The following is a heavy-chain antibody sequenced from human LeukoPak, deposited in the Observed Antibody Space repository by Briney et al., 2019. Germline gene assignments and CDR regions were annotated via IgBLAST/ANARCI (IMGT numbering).Heavy chain of an antibody. CDR1: GFTFSSYG. CDR2: IRYDGSNK. Sequence: GGSLRLSCAASGFTFSSYGMHWVRQAPGKGLEWVAFIRYDGSNKYYADSVKGRFTISRDNSKNTLYLQMNSLRAEDTAVHYCAKVDDPPYRSKGSNLEHYWGQGTLVTVSS. D-gene: IGHD6-13*01. V-gene: IGHV3-30*02. J-gene: IGHJ4*02. CDR3: AKVDDPPYRSKGSNLEHY.